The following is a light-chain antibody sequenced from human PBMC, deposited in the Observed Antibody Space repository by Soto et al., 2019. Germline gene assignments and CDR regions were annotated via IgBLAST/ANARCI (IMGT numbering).Light chain of an antibody. CDR3: QQYGSSHWT. CDR1: QSVSNNY. V-gene: IGKV3-20*01. J-gene: IGKJ1*01. CDR2: GAS. Sequence: EIVLTQSPGTLSLSPGERATLSFRASQSVSNNYLAWYQQKPGQAPRLLIYGASNRATGIPDRFSGSGSGTDFTLTISRLEPEDFAVYYCQQYGSSHWTFGQGTKVDIK.